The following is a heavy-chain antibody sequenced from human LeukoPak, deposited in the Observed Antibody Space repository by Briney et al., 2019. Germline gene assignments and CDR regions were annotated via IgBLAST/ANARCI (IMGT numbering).Heavy chain of an antibody. J-gene: IGHJ4*02. CDR1: GGTFSSYA. D-gene: IGHD5-24*01. CDR2: IIPIFGIA. V-gene: IGHV1-69*10. Sequence: GASVKVSCKVSGGTFSSYAITWVRQAPGQGLEWMGGIIPIFGIANYAQKFQGRVTITADKSTSTAYMELSSLRSEDTAVYYCARGIVEMATINLDYWGQGTLVTVSS. CDR3: ARGIVEMATINLDY.